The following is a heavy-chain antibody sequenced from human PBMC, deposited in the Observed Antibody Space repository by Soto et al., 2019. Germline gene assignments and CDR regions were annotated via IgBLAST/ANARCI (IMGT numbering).Heavy chain of an antibody. CDR2: ISDSSTYI. D-gene: IGHD2-2*01. Sequence: VQLVESGGGLVKPGGSLRLSCAASGFTFNTYTMNWVRQAPGKGLEWVSSISDSSTYIYYADSLKGRFTISRDNAKNSLYLQMNSLRAEDTAVYYCARMGAGYCVSISCYPSPTMGYGMDVWGQGTTVTVSS. CDR3: ARMGAGYCVSISCYPSPTMGYGMDV. V-gene: IGHV3-21*01. CDR1: GFTFNTYT. J-gene: IGHJ6*02.